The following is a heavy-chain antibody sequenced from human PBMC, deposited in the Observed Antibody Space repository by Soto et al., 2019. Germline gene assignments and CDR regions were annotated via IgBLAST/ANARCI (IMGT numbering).Heavy chain of an antibody. CDR1: GFIFDDFA. CDR2: ISWNSDRI. Sequence: QLVESGGGLVQPGRSLRLSCAASGFIFDDFAMHWVRQGPGKGLEWVSGISWNSDRIDYADSVKGRFTISRDNAKNSLYLQMNSLRPEDTALYYCAKDYYGFYGSGSSRIDYWGQGTLVTVSS. J-gene: IGHJ4*02. CDR3: AKDYYGFYGSGSSRIDY. V-gene: IGHV3-9*01. D-gene: IGHD3-10*01.